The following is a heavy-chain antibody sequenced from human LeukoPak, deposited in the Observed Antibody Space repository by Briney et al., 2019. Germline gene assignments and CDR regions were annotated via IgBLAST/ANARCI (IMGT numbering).Heavy chain of an antibody. V-gene: IGHV1-46*01. CDR2: INPSGGST. J-gene: IGHJ6*02. CDR1: GYTFTSYY. Sequence: ASVKVSCKASGYTFTSYYMHWVRQAPGQGLEWMGIINPSGGSTSYAQKFQGRVTMTRDTSTSTVYMELSSLRSDDTAVYYCARTVAGPYYYYYGMDVWGQGTTVTVSS. D-gene: IGHD6-19*01. CDR3: ARTVAGPYYYYYGMDV.